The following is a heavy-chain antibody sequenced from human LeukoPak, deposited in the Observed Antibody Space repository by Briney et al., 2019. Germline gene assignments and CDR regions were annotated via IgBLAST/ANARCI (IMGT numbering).Heavy chain of an antibody. D-gene: IGHD3-10*01. J-gene: IGHJ4*02. CDR1: GGSISRSSYY. CDR2: IYYSGST. CDR3: ARRDGSGSSYYFDY. V-gene: IGHV4-39*01. Sequence: PSETLSLTCTVSGGSISRSSYYWGWIRQPPGKGLEWIGSIYYSGSTYYNPSLKSRVTISVDTSKNQFSLKLSSVTAADTAVYYCARRDGSGSSYYFDYWGQGTLVTVSS.